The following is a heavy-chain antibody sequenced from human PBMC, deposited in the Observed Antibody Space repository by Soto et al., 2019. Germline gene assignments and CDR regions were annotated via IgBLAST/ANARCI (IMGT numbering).Heavy chain of an antibody. CDR2: ISGNGGST. Sequence: GGSLRLSCSASGFTFSSYAMHWVRQAPGKGLEYVSAISGNGGSTYYADSVKGRFTISRDNSKNTLYLQMSSLRAEDTAVYYCVKGSSSWQFQHWGQGTLVTVSS. V-gene: IGHV3-64D*08. CDR3: VKGSSSWQFQH. CDR1: GFTFSSYA. J-gene: IGHJ1*01. D-gene: IGHD6-13*01.